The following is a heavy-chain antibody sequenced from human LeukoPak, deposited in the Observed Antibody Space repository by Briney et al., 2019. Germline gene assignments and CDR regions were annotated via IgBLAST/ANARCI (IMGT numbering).Heavy chain of an antibody. V-gene: IGHV1-2*06. CDR1: GYTFTGYC. Sequence: ASVKVSCKASGYTFTGYCMHWVRQAPGQGLEWMGRINPNSGGTNYAQKFQGRVTMTRDTSISTAYMELSRLRSDDTAVYYCATLFTYGSGSYGFDYWGQGTLVTVSS. J-gene: IGHJ4*02. CDR2: INPNSGGT. CDR3: ATLFTYGSGSYGFDY. D-gene: IGHD3-10*01.